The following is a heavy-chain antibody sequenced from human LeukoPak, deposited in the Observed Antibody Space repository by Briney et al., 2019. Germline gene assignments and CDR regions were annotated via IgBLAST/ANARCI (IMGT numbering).Heavy chain of an antibody. CDR2: ISPGDSDT. CDR1: GYSFTSFW. Sequence: GESLKISCKVSGYSFTSFWIAWVRQMPGKGLEWMGSISPGDSDTRYSPSFQGQVTISADKSISTAYLQWSSLKASDTAMYYCAVGELKPRIFDYWGQGTLVTVSS. D-gene: IGHD3-10*01. J-gene: IGHJ4*02. CDR3: AVGELKPRIFDY. V-gene: IGHV5-51*01.